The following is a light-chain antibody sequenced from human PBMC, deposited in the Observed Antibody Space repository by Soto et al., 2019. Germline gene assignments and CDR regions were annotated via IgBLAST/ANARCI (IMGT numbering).Light chain of an antibody. J-gene: IGKJ1*01. CDR2: DAS. CDR3: QQYIYWPRT. CDR1: QSFRGL. Sequence: EIVLTHSQATLSLSPCERATLSCRASQSFRGLLAWYQQKPGQAPRLLIYDASTRATGVPARFSGSGSGTEFTLTITSLQSEDFAVYYRQQYIYWPRTFGQGTKVDI. V-gene: IGKV3-15*01.